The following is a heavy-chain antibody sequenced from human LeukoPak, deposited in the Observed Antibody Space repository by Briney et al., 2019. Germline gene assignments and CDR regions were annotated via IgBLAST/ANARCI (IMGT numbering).Heavy chain of an antibody. CDR1: GFTFSSYS. Sequence: GGSLRLSCAASGFTFSSYSMNWVRQAPGKGLEWVSSISSSSSCIYYADSVKGRFTISRDNAKNSLYLQMNSLRAEDTAVYYCASASGAVAGTWSFDYWGQGTLVTVSS. J-gene: IGHJ4*02. CDR2: ISSSSSCI. D-gene: IGHD6-19*01. CDR3: ASASGAVAGTWSFDY. V-gene: IGHV3-21*01.